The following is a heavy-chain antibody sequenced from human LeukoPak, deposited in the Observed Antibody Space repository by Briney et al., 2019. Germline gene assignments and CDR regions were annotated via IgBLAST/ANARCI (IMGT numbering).Heavy chain of an antibody. CDR1: GGSISSGDYY. V-gene: IGHV4-30-4*08. CDR2: IYYSGST. J-gene: IGHJ4*02. D-gene: IGHD3-3*01. CDR3: AQGEFLEWLPLDY. Sequence: SQTLSLTCTVSGGSISSGDYYWRWIRQPPGTGLEWIGYIYYSGSTYYNPSLKSRVTISVDTSKNQFSLKLSSVTAADTAVYYCAQGEFLEWLPLDYWGQGTLVTVSS.